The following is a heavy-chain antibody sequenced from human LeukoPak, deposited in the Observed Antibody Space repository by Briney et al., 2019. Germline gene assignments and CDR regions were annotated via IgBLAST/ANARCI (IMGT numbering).Heavy chain of an antibody. CDR1: GFTFSTCS. CDR3: ARDYGAPAAIDY. Sequence: GGSLRLSCAASGFTFSTCSFNWVRQAPGKGLEWVSSISTTSSYIYYADSVRGRFTISRDNAKNSLYLQMNSLRAEDTAIYYCARDYGAPAAIDYWGQGTPVTVSS. CDR2: ISTTSSYI. V-gene: IGHV3-21*01. D-gene: IGHD2-2*01. J-gene: IGHJ4*02.